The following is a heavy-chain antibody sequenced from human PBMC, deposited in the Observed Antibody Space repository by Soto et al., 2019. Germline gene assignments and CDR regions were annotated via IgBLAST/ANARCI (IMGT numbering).Heavy chain of an antibody. D-gene: IGHD2-15*01. CDR1: GFTFSSYA. CDR3: AKPRRGVVAATAYFQH. Sequence: EVQLLESGGGLVQPGGSLRLSCAASGFTFSSYAMSWVRQAPGKGLEWVSAISGSGGSTYYADSVKGRFTISRDNSKNTLYLQMNSLRAEDTAVYYCAKPRRGVVAATAYFQHWGQGTLVTVSS. CDR2: ISGSGGST. V-gene: IGHV3-23*01. J-gene: IGHJ1*01.